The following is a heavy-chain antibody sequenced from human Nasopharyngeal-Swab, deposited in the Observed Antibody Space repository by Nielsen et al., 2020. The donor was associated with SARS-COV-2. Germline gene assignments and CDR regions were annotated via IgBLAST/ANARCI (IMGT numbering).Heavy chain of an antibody. CDR3: ARLESSSWYWSY. D-gene: IGHD6-13*01. J-gene: IGHJ4*02. Sequence: ESLKISCAASGFTFLLSVLLFFLPSPCTGLECFSNIKQDGSEKYYVDSVKGRFSISRDNAKNSLYLQMNSLRAEDTAVYYRARLESSSWYWSYWGQGTLVTVSS. CDR1: GFTFLLSV. CDR2: IKQDGSEK. V-gene: IGHV3-7*01.